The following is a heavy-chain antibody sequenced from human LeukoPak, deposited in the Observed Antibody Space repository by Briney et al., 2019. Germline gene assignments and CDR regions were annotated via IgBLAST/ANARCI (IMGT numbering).Heavy chain of an antibody. CDR2: IRYDGSNK. CDR3: ANGTPYSSSWYVDY. V-gene: IGHV3-30*02. CDR1: GFTFSSYG. Sequence: PGGSLRLSCAVSGFTFSSYGMHWVRQAPGKGLEWVAFIRYDGSNKYYADSVKGRFTISRDNSKNTLYLQMNSLRAEDTAVYYCANGTPYSSSWYVDYWGQGTLVTVSS. D-gene: IGHD6-13*01. J-gene: IGHJ4*02.